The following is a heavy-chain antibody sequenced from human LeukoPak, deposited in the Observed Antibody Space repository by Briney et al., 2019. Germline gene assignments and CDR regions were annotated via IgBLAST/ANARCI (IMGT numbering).Heavy chain of an antibody. D-gene: IGHD5-12*01. Sequence: GGSLRLSCAASGFTFSSYAMHWVRQAPGKGLEWVAVISYDGSNKYYADSVKGRFTISRDNSKNTLYLQMNSLRAEDTAVYYCAKFRVGWLRITPIDYWGQGTLVTVSS. CDR2: ISYDGSNK. CDR1: GFTFSSYA. J-gene: IGHJ4*02. CDR3: AKFRVGWLRITPIDY. V-gene: IGHV3-30*04.